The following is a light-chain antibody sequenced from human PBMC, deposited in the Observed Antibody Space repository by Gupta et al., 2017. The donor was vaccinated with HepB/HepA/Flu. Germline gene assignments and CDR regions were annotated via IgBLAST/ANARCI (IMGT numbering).Light chain of an antibody. CDR2: RNN. Sequence: QSVLPQPPSASGTPGQRVTISCYGSSSNIGSNTVNCYQQRPGTDLKLPITRNNQRPSGVPERFSASKSGTSASLAISGLQSEDEADYYCAAGDDILNGVVFGGGTKLTVL. CDR1: SSNIGSNT. J-gene: IGLJ2*01. CDR3: AAGDDILNGVV. V-gene: IGLV1-44*01.